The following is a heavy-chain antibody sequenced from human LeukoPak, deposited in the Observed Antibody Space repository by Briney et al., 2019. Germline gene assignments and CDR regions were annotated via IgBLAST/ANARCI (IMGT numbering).Heavy chain of an antibody. D-gene: IGHD3-22*01. Sequence: SETLSLTCTVSGGSISSSSYYWGWIRQPPGKGLEWIGSIYYSGSTYYNPSLKSRVTISVDTSKNQFSLKLSSVTAADTAVYYCGRPNPDSSGYYGSFDPWGQGILVTVSS. CDR3: GRPNPDSSGYYGSFDP. V-gene: IGHV4-39*01. J-gene: IGHJ5*02. CDR2: IYYSGST. CDR1: GGSISSSSYY.